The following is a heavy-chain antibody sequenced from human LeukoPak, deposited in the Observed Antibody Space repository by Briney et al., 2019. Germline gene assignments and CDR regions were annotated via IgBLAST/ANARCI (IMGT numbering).Heavy chain of an antibody. CDR1: GDSISSGDYY. CDR2: IYYSGST. Sequence: PSQTLSLTCTVSGDSISSGDYYWTWIRQHPGKGLEWIGCIYYSGSTYYNLSLKSRVIISADTSKNHFSLKLSSVTAADTAVYYCARVREATIAPFFDYWGQGILATVSS. J-gene: IGHJ4*02. D-gene: IGHD6-13*01. V-gene: IGHV4-31*03. CDR3: ARVREATIAPFFDY.